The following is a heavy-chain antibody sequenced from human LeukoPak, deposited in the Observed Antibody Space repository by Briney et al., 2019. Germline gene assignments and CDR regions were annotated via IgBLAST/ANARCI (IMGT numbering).Heavy chain of an antibody. CDR3: AKEISGGNECVQH. Sequence: QPGGSLRLSCAASGFTFSNYAMTWVRQAPGKGLEWVSAISDGGSTYYSDSVKGRFTISRDNSKNTLYLQLNSLRAENTAVYYCAKEISGGNECVQHWGQGTLVTVSS. CDR1: GFTFSNYA. V-gene: IGHV3-23*01. J-gene: IGHJ1*01. D-gene: IGHD6-19*01. CDR2: ISDGGST.